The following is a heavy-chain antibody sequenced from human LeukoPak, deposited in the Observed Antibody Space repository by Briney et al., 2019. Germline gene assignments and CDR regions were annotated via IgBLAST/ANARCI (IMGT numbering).Heavy chain of an antibody. Sequence: PSETLSLTCTVSGGSISSYYWSWIRQPPGKGLEWIGEINHSGSTNYNPSLKSRVTISVDTSKNQFSLKLSSVTAADTAVYYCARGGIAAAGVAYYYYYGMDVWGQGTTVTVSS. V-gene: IGHV4-34*01. CDR2: INHSGST. CDR1: GGSISSYY. CDR3: ARGGIAAAGVAYYYYYGMDV. D-gene: IGHD6-13*01. J-gene: IGHJ6*02.